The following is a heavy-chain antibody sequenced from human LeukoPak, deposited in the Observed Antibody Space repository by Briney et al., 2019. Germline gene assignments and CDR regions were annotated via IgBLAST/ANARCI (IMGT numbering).Heavy chain of an antibody. CDR2: IYSGGST. CDR1: GFTFSTYS. CDR3: ARELGYCSGASCYFKYYGMDV. D-gene: IGHD2-15*01. Sequence: PGGSLRLSCAASGFTFSTYSMNWVRQAPGKGLEWVSVIYSGGSTYYADSVKGRFTISRDNSKNTLYLQMNSLRAEDTAVYYCARELGYCSGASCYFKYYGMDVWGQGTTVTVFS. V-gene: IGHV3-53*01. J-gene: IGHJ6*02.